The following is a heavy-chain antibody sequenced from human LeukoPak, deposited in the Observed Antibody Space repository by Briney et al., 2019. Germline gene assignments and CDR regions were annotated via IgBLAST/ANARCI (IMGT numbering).Heavy chain of an antibody. CDR1: GFTFSSYA. CDR3: LPAALQPLVDY. CDR2: ISGSGGST. Sequence: GGSLRLSCAASGFTFSSYAMSWVRQAPGKGLEWVPAISGSGGSTYYADSVKGRFTISRDNSKNTLYLQMISLRAEDTAVYYCLPAALQPLVDYWGQGTLVTVSS. D-gene: IGHD2-2*01. J-gene: IGHJ4*02. V-gene: IGHV3-23*01.